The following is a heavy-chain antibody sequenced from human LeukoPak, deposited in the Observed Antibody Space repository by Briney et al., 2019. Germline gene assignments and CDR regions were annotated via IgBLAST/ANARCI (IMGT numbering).Heavy chain of an antibody. CDR3: ARAERGYDRNNYYYYGMDV. CDR2: TYYRSKWYN. V-gene: IGHV6-1*01. CDR1: GDSVSSNSAA. Sequence: SQTLSLTCAISGDSVSSNSAAWNWIRQSPSRGPEWLGRTYYRSKWYNDYAVSVKSRITINPDTSKNQFSLQLNSVTPEDTAVYYCARAERGYDRNNYYYYGMDVWAKGPRSPSP. D-gene: IGHD5-12*01. J-gene: IGHJ6*02.